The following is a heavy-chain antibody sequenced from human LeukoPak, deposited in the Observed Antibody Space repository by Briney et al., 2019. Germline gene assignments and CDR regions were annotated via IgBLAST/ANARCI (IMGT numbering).Heavy chain of an antibody. Sequence: GGSLRLSCAASGFSFSSYSMNWVRQAPGKGLEWVSSISSSSSYIYYADSVKGRFTISRDNAKNSLYLQMNSLRAEDTAVYYCARDGIAAAASNWFDPWGQGTLVTVSS. CDR2: ISSSSSYI. J-gene: IGHJ5*02. D-gene: IGHD6-13*01. V-gene: IGHV3-21*01. CDR1: GFSFSSYS. CDR3: ARDGIAAAASNWFDP.